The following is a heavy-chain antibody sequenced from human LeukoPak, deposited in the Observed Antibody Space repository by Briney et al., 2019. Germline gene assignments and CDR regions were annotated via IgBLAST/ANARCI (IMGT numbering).Heavy chain of an antibody. V-gene: IGHV3-30*02. CDR3: AKTDHFDWVYMDV. J-gene: IGHJ6*03. CDR1: GFTFSSYG. Sequence: QTGGSLRLSCAASGFTFSSYGMHWVRQAPGKGLEWMAFIRYDGSNKYYADSVKGRFTISRDNSKNTLYLQMNSLRAEDTALYYCAKTDHFDWVYMDVWGKGTTVTVSS. D-gene: IGHD3-9*01. CDR2: IRYDGSNK.